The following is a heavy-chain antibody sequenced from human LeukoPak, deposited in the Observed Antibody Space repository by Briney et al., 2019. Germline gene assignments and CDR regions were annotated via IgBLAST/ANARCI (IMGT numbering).Heavy chain of an antibody. V-gene: IGHV3-23*01. D-gene: IGHD7-27*01. CDR2: ITTSDGNT. CDR1: GFTFSSYT. Sequence: GGSLRLSCAASGFTFSSYTMSWVHQAPGKGLEWVSTITTSDGNTYYADSVKGRFTVSRDNSKNTLFLQMNSLRAEDTAVYYCAKDGGLWVSAHWGDSWGRGTLVTVSS. CDR3: AKDGGLWVSAHWGDS. J-gene: IGHJ4*02.